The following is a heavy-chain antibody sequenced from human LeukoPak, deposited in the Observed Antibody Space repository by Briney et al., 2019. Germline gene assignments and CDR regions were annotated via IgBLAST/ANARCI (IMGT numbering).Heavy chain of an antibody. CDR3: ARGWKYYDSSGPVIY. Sequence: ASVKVSCKASGYTFTGYYMYWVRQAPGQGLEWMGWINPNSGGTNYAQKFQGRVTMTRDTSISTAYMELSRLRSDDTAVYYCARGWKYYDSSGPVIYWGQGTLVTVSS. CDR2: INPNSGGT. D-gene: IGHD3-22*01. CDR1: GYTFTGYY. V-gene: IGHV1-2*02. J-gene: IGHJ4*02.